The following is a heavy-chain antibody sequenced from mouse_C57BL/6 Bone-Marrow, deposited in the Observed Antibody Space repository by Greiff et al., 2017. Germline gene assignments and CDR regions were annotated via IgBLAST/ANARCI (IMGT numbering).Heavy chain of an antibody. J-gene: IGHJ4*01. V-gene: IGHV5-17*01. CDR3: ARLYDGYYYAMDY. CDR2: ISSGSSTI. D-gene: IGHD2-14*01. CDR1: GFTFSDYG. Sequence: EVQGVESGGGLVKPGGSLKLSCAASGFTFSDYGMHWVRQAPEKGLEWVAYISSGSSTIYYADTVKGRFTISRDNAKNTLFLQMTSLRSEDTAMYYCARLYDGYYYAMDYWGQGTSVTVSS.